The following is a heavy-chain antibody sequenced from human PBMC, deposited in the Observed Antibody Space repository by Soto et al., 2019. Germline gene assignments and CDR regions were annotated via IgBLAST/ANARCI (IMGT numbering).Heavy chain of an antibody. CDR1: GFSITGNGGG. D-gene: IGHD2-2*01. V-gene: IGHV2-5*02. Sequence: SGPTLVNPTQTLTLTCTFSGFSITGNGGGVGWIRQPPGKALEWLALIYWADDKRYSPSLRNRLTITLDNSKDQVILTMTDMGPADTATYYCAHGYVQLLATFHYFDSWGQGTQVTVS. J-gene: IGHJ4*02. CDR3: AHGYVQLLATFHYFDS. CDR2: IYWADDK.